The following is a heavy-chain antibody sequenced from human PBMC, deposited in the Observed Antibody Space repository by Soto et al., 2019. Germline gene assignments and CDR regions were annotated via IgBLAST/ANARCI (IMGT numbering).Heavy chain of an antibody. CDR1: GFTFSSYG. V-gene: IGHV3-30*18. Sequence: QVQLVESGGGVVQPGRSLRLSCAASGFTFSSYGMHWVRQAPGKGLEWVAVISYDGSNKYYADSVKGRFTISRDNSKNTLYLQMNSLRAADTAVYYCAKEPENDYWGQGTLVTVSS. CDR3: AKEPENDY. J-gene: IGHJ4*02. CDR2: ISYDGSNK.